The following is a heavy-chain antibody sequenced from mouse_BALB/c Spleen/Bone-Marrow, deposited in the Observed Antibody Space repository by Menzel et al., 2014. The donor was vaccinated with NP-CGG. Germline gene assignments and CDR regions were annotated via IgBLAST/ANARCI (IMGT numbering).Heavy chain of an antibody. CDR2: IWSGGST. CDR3: ATPGTYYFYY. J-gene: IGHJ2*01. CDR1: GFSLTSYG. D-gene: IGHD3-1*01. Sequence: QVQLQQSGPGLVQPSQSLSITCTVSGFSLTSYGVHWVRQSPGKGLEWLGVIWSGGSTDYNAVFISRLSISKDNSNTQFFFKMNTLQSNNTPIYYCATPGTYYFYYWGQGTTLTVSS. V-gene: IGHV2-2*03.